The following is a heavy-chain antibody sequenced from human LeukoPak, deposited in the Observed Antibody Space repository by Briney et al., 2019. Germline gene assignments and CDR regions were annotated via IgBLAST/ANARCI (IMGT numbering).Heavy chain of an antibody. CDR3: ARGRTFYFYKDV. D-gene: IGHD1-14*01. J-gene: IGHJ6*03. V-gene: IGHV4-34*01. CDR1: GGSFSAYS. Sequence: SETLSLTCAIYGGSFSAYSWSWIRQPPGKGLEWIGEIIHGGTTIYNPSLKSRVTISTDTSNNQLSLKLNSVTAADTAVYYCARGRTFYFYKDVWGKGTTVTVSS. CDR2: IIHGGTT.